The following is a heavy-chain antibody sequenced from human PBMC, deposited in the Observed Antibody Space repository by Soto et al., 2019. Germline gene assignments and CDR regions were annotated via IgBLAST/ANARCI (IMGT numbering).Heavy chain of an antibody. J-gene: IGHJ4*02. CDR3: ERGNPITIFGLAYYFDY. Sequence: ASVKVSCKASGGTFSSYAISWVRQAPGQGLEWMGGIIPIFGTANYAQKFQGRVTITADKSTSTAYMELSSLRSEDTAVYYCERGNPITIFGLAYYFDYWGQGTLVTVSS. CDR2: IIPIFGTA. D-gene: IGHD3-3*01. V-gene: IGHV1-69*06. CDR1: GGTFSSYA.